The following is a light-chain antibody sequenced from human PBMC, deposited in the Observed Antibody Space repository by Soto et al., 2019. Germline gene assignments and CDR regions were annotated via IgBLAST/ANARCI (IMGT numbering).Light chain of an antibody. CDR2: GAS. Sequence: EIVMTQSPATLSVSPGERATLSCRASQSVSSNLAWYQQKPGQAPRLLIYGASTRATGIPARFSGSGSGTEFTLTISSLQSEDFATYYCQQYITYSRTFGQGTRVETK. J-gene: IGKJ2*02. V-gene: IGKV3-15*01. CDR1: QSVSSN. CDR3: QQYITYSRT.